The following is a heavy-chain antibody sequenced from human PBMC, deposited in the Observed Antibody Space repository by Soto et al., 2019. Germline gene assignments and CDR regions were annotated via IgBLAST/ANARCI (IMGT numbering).Heavy chain of an antibody. J-gene: IGHJ4*02. CDR1: GGSISSSSYY. V-gene: IGHV4-39*01. D-gene: IGHD1-26*01. CDR3: ARSPSLVGATVFDY. Sequence: SETLSLTCTVSGGSISSSSYYWGWIRQPPGKGLEWIGSIYYSGSTYYNPSLKSRVTISVDTSKNQFSLKLSSVAAADTAVYYCARSPSLVGATVFDYWGQGTLVTVSS. CDR2: IYYSGST.